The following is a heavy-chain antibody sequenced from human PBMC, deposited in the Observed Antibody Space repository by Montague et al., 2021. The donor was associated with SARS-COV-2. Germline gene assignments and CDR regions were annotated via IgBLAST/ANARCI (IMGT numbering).Heavy chain of an antibody. CDR3: ARRCAGGGSYHAGH. Sequence: SETLSLTCTVSGGSISNSNYYWGWIRQPPGKGLEWIGSVYYSGNTYHNPSLKSRVSISVDTSKSQLSLKVMSVTAADTAVYYCARRCAGGGSYHAGHWGQGTLVTVSS. V-gene: IGHV4-39*01. D-gene: IGHD2-21*01. CDR1: GGSISNSNYY. J-gene: IGHJ4*02. CDR2: VYYSGNT.